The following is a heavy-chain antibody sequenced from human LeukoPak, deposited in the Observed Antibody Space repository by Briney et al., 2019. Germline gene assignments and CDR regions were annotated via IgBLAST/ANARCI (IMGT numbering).Heavy chain of an antibody. CDR1: GYTFQTYW. CDR3: ARPSDWNSGYCSGGSCPPHY. V-gene: IGHV5-51*01. Sequence: GESLKISCXAPGYTFQTYWIGWVRQLPGKGPEWMGIISPGDFETRYSPSFQDQVIFSVDKSITTAYLQWTSLRASDTATYYCARPSDWNSGYCSGGSCPPHYWGQGTLVTVSS. CDR2: ISPGDFET. D-gene: IGHD2-15*01. J-gene: IGHJ4*02.